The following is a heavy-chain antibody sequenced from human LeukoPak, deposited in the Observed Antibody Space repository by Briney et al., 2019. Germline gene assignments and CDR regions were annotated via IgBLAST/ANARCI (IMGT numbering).Heavy chain of an antibody. CDR2: ISYNGGSI. V-gene: IGHV3-9*01. CDR3: AREGWIQLWSDAFDI. D-gene: IGHD5-18*01. J-gene: IGHJ3*02. CDR1: GFSFDDHA. Sequence: GRSLRLSCAASGFSFDDHAMHWVRQVPGKGLEWVSSISYNGGSIGYADSVKGRFTISRDNAKNSLYLQMNSLRAEDTAVYYCAREGWIQLWSDAFDIWGQGTMVTVSS.